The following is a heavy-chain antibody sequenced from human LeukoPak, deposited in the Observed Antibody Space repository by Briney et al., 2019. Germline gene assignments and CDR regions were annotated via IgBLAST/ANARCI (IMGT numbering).Heavy chain of an antibody. CDR3: AILTAAINYFDS. J-gene: IGHJ4*02. Sequence: GGSLRLSCAASGVMFPSYWMTWVRQAPGKGLEWVANIKQDGSEKYYVDSVKGRFTISRDNAKNSVYLQMNSLRAEDTAVYYCAILTAAINYFDSWGQGTLVTVSS. V-gene: IGHV3-7*02. CDR1: GVMFPSYW. CDR2: IKQDGSEK. D-gene: IGHD6-25*01.